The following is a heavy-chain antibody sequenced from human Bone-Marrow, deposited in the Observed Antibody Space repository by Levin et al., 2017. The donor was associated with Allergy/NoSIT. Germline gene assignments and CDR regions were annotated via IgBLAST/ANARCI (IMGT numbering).Heavy chain of an antibody. CDR3: AKVRRGLDAFDI. D-gene: IGHD3/OR15-3a*01. J-gene: IGHJ3*02. V-gene: IGHV3-23*01. CDR2: ITQSGGDT. CDR1: GFTFSTSA. Sequence: GESLKISCAASGFTFSTSAMSWVRQAPGKGLEWVSSITQSGGDTYYAASVKGRFTISRDNSNNTLYLHMNGLRAEDAALYYCAKVRRGLDAFDIWGQGTMVTVSS.